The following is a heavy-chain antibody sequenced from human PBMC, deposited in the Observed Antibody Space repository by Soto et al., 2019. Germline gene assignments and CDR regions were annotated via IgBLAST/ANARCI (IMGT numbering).Heavy chain of an antibody. J-gene: IGHJ6*02. V-gene: IGHV1-69*02. CDR1: GGTFSSYT. D-gene: IGHD2-2*01. CDR2: IIPILGIA. Sequence: QVQLVQSGAEVKKPGSSVKVSCKASGGTFSSYTISWVRQAPGQGLEWMGRIIPILGIANYAQKFQGRVTITADKSTSTAYMALSSLRSEDTSVYYCARYCSSTSCRGGYYYGMDVWGQGTTVTVSS. CDR3: ARYCSSTSCRGGYYYGMDV.